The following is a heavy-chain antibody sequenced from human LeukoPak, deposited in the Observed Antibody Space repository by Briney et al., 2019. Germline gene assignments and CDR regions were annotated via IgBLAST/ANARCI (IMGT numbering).Heavy chain of an antibody. J-gene: IGHJ5*02. D-gene: IGHD1-26*01. Sequence: SVKVSCKASGYTFTGYYMHWVRQAPGQGLEWMGGIIPIFGTANYAQKFQGRVTITADKSTSTAYMELSSLRSEDTAVYYCARGTAYSGSYVLGSWGQGTLVTVSS. CDR2: IIPIFGTA. CDR1: GYTFTGYY. CDR3: ARGTAYSGSYVLGS. V-gene: IGHV1-69*06.